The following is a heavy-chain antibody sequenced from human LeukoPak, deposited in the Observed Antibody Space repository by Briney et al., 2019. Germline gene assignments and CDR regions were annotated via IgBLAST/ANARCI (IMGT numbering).Heavy chain of an antibody. CDR3: ARGSGWYFY. V-gene: IGHV4-34*01. CDR2: INDSGSA. CDR1: GGSFSGYY. Sequence: PSETLSLTYAVSGGSFSGYYWNWIRQPPGKELEWIAEINDSGSANYNPSLKSRVAISVDTSKNQFSLNLSSVTAADTAVYYCARGSGWYFYWGQGTLVTVSS. J-gene: IGHJ4*02. D-gene: IGHD6-19*01.